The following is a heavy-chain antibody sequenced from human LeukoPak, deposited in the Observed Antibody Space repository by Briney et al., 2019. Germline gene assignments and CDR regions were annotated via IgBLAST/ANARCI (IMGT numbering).Heavy chain of an antibody. CDR2: ISSSSSYI. V-gene: IGHV3-21*04. Sequence: PGGSLRLSCAASGFTFSSYSMNWVRQAPGKGLEWVSSISSSSSYIYYADSVKGRFTISRDNAKNSLYLQMNSLRAEDTAVYYCAKDVYYDSRGNAFDIWGQGTMVTVSS. CDR3: AKDVYYDSRGNAFDI. J-gene: IGHJ3*02. D-gene: IGHD3-22*01. CDR1: GFTFSSYS.